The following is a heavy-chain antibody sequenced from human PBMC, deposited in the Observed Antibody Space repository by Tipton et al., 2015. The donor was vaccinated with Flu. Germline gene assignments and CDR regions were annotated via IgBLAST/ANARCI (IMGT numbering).Heavy chain of an antibody. J-gene: IGHJ4*02. CDR2: IRSKTYGGTI. Sequence: RSLRLSCTTSGISFGNFAVSWFRRAPGKGLEWLGFIRSKTYGGTIEYAASVRGRFTISRDDSKNIGYLEMNSLKTEDTALYYCHVYQSLYWGQGTLVTVSS. CDR3: HVYQSLY. CDR1: GISFGNFA. V-gene: IGHV3-49*03. D-gene: IGHD2-2*01.